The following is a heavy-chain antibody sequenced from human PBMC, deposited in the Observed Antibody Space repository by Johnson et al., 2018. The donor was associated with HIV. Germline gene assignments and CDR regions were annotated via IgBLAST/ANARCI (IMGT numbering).Heavy chain of an antibody. CDR1: GFTFDDYA. J-gene: IGHJ3*02. CDR2: ISWNSGSI. V-gene: IGHV3-9*01. Sequence: VQLVESGGGLVQPGRSLRLSCAASGFTFDDYAMHWVRQAPGKGLEWVSGISWNSGSIDYADSVKGRFTISRDNAKNSLYLQMNSLRAEDTALDYCAKDRDSSFYDHDYAFDIWGQGTMVTVSS. D-gene: IGHD6-19*01. CDR3: AKDRDSSFYDHDYAFDI.